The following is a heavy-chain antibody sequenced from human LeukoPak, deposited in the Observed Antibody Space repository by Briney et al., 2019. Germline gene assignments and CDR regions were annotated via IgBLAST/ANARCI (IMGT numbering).Heavy chain of an antibody. Sequence: SETQSLTCAVYGGSFSGYYWGWIRQPPGKGLEWIGSIYYSGSTYYNPSLKSRVTLSVDTSRNEFSLKLSSVTAADTAVYFCSRRPSDYYFDFWGQGTLVTVSS. V-gene: IGHV4-34*01. CDR3: SRRPSDYYFDF. CDR2: IYYSGST. J-gene: IGHJ4*02. CDR1: GGSFSGYY. D-gene: IGHD2-21*02.